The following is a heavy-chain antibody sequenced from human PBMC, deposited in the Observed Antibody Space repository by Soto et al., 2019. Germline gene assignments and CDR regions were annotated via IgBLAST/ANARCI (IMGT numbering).Heavy chain of an antibody. D-gene: IGHD5-18*01. V-gene: IGHV1-46*01. CDR2: INPSGGIT. Sequence: QVQLVQSEAEVKKPGASVKVSCKASGYTFTSYYMHWVRQAPGQGLEWMGKINPSGGITTYEQKFQGRVTMTRDKSTSTVYMELSSLRSEDTAVYYCARVGGYSYGGVDYWGQGTLVTVSS. CDR3: ARVGGYSYGGVDY. CDR1: GYTFTSYY. J-gene: IGHJ4*02.